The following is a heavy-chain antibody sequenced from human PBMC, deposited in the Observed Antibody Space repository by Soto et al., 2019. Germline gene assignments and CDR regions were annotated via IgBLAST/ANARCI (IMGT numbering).Heavy chain of an antibody. J-gene: IGHJ4*02. CDR3: ASLSGPSGG. D-gene: IGHD2-15*01. CDR1: GFSFSSHS. V-gene: IGHV3-21*01. CDR2: ISTCSNYI. Sequence: EVQLVESGGGLVEPGGSLRLSCAGSGFSFSSHSLNWVRQAPGKGLEWVSSISTCSNYIHYADSVEGRFTMSRDNAKNSLLLLMDSLRGDDRGICYGASLSGPSGGWGQGTLVTVSS.